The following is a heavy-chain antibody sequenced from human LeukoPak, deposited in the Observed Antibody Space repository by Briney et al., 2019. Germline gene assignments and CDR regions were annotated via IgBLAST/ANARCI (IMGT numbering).Heavy chain of an antibody. J-gene: IGHJ4*02. CDR1: GYTFTGYY. CDR2: INTNTGNP. CDR3: VRAVGYSGYDLDY. Sequence: ASVKVSCNASGYTFTGYYMHWVRQAPGQGLEWMGWINTNTGNPTYAQGFTGRFVFSLDTSVSTAYLQISSLRAEDTAVYYCVRAVGYSGYDLDYWGQGTLVTVSS. V-gene: IGHV7-4-1*02. D-gene: IGHD5-12*01.